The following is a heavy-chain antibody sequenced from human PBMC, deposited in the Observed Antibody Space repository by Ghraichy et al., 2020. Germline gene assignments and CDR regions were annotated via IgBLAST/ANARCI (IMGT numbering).Heavy chain of an antibody. CDR1: GYTFSGYW. V-gene: IGHV3-74*01. CDR3: ARDRGTPDAFAT. Sequence: GGSLRLSCEGSGYTFSGYWMHWVRQAPGTGLVWVSRIDNEATHTIYADSVKGRFRISSDNAKNTLFLHMSSLRVEDTAVYYCARDRGTPDAFATWGRGTVVTVSS. D-gene: IGHD3-10*01. J-gene: IGHJ3*02. CDR2: IDNEATHT.